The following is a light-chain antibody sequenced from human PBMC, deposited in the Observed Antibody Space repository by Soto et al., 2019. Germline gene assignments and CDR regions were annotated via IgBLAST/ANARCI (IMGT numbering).Light chain of an antibody. CDR2: DAS. CDR3: KQRSTWPLT. Sequence: EIVLTQSPATLSLSPGERATLSCRASQSVSSYLAWYQQKPGQAPRLLIYDASNRATGIPARFSSSGSGTDFNLTIIRLEPDDFAVYYCKQRSTWPLTCGGGTKVDIK. J-gene: IGKJ4*02. V-gene: IGKV3-11*01. CDR1: QSVSSY.